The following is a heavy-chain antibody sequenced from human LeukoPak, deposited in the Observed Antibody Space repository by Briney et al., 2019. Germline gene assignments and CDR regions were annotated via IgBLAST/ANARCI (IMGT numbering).Heavy chain of an antibody. D-gene: IGHD3-3*01. CDR1: GGSITSGSYY. J-gene: IGHJ5*02. V-gene: IGHV4-61*02. Sequence: PSQTLSLTCTVSGGSITSGSYYWSWIRQPAGKGLEWIGRVYTSGNTNYNPSLKSRLTISLDTSNNQFSPRLSSVTAADTAVYYCARGRYDLVAWFDPWGQGTLVTVSS. CDR3: ARGRYDLVAWFDP. CDR2: VYTSGNT.